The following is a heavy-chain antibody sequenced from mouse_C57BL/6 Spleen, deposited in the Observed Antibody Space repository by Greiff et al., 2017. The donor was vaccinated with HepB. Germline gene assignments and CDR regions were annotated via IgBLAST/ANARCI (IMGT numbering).Heavy chain of an antibody. CDR2: IDPANGNT. CDR1: GFNIKNTY. CDR3: ASPYYGSSYYFDY. V-gene: IGHV14-3*01. J-gene: IGHJ2*01. D-gene: IGHD1-1*01. Sequence: EVKLQESVAELVRPGASVKLSCTASGFNIKNTYMHWVKQRPEQGLEWIGRIDPANGNTKYAPKFQGKATITADTSSNTAYLQLSSLTSEDTAIYYCASPYYGSSYYFDYWGQGTTLTVSS.